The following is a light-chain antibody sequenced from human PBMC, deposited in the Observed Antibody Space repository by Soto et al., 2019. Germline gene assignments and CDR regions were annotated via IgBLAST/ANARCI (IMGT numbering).Light chain of an antibody. CDR2: GND. V-gene: IGLV1-51*01. J-gene: IGLJ2*01. CDR3: GTWDSSLSAVV. CDR1: SSNIGNNY. Sequence: QAVVTQPPSVSAAPGQKVTISCSGSSSNIGNNYVSWYQQLPATAPKLLIYGNDKRPSGIRDRFSGSKSGTSATLGITGLQTGDEADYYCGTWDSSLSAVVFGGGTRLTVL.